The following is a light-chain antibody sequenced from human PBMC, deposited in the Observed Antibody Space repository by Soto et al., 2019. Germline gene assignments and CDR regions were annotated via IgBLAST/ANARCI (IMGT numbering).Light chain of an antibody. CDR1: QSVSSSY. CDR2: GAS. CDR3: QQYGSSPIT. J-gene: IGKJ5*01. Sequence: EIVLTQSPGTLSLSPGERATLSCRASQSVSSSYLAWYQQKPGQAPRLLIYGASSRATGIPDRFSGSGSGADFALTISRLEPEDFALYYCQQYGSSPITFGQGTRLEIK. V-gene: IGKV3-20*01.